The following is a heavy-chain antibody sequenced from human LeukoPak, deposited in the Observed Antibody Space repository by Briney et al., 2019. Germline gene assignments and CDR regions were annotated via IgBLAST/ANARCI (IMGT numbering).Heavy chain of an antibody. Sequence: SETLSLTCTVSGGTISSYYWSWIRQPPGKGLEWIGYIIDNGNTNYNPSLKSRVTISVDTSKNQFSLKLSSVTAADTAVYYCVRHGGSYSLDYWGQGTLVTVSS. CDR1: GGTISSYY. CDR3: VRHGGSYSLDY. V-gene: IGHV4-59*08. D-gene: IGHD1-26*01. J-gene: IGHJ4*02. CDR2: IIDNGNT.